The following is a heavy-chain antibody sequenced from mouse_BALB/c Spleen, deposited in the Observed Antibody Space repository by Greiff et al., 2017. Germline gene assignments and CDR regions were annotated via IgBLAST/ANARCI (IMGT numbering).Heavy chain of an antibody. CDR3: ARCVDYCISYTAWFAY. CDR1: GYTFTSYW. V-gene: IGHV1-7*01. J-gene: IGHJ3*01. D-gene: IGHD1-1*01. CDR2: INPSTGDT. Sequence: VQLQQSGAELVKPGASVKMSCKASGYTFTSYWMHWEKQRPGQGLEWIGYINPSTGDTEYNQKFKDKATLTADKSSSTAYMQLLSLTSEDSAVYYCARCVDYCISYTAWFAYWGQGTLVTVSA.